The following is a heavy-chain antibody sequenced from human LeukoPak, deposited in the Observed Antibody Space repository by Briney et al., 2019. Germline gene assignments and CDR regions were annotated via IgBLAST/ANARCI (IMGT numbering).Heavy chain of an antibody. J-gene: IGHJ4*02. CDR1: GGSISSSSYY. D-gene: IGHD3-3*01. V-gene: IGHV4-39*02. CDR2: IYYSGST. CDR3: ARDFCSGYFDY. Sequence: KPSETLSLTCTVSGGSISSSSYYWGWIRQPPGKGLEWIGSIYYSGSTYYNPSLKSRVTISIDTSKNQFSLKLSSVTAADTAVYYCARDFCSGYFDYCGQGTLVTVSS.